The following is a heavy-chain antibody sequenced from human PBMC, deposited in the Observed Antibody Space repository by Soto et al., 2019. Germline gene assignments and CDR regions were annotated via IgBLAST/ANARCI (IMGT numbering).Heavy chain of an antibody. D-gene: IGHD1-1*01. CDR3: ARDRHETTALAPYNWFES. J-gene: IGHJ5*01. V-gene: IGHV3-21*01. Sequence: EVQLVESGGGLVKPGGSLRLSCAASGFTFSSYSMNWVRQAPGKGLEWVSSISSSSSYVYYADSVKGRFTISRNNAKNSLYLQLTSLPAEDTAVYYCARDRHETTALAPYNWFESWGQGTLVTVSS. CDR1: GFTFSSYS. CDR2: ISSSSSYV.